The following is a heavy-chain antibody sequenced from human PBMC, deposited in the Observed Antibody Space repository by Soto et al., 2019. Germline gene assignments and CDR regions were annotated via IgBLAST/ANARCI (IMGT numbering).Heavy chain of an antibody. J-gene: IGHJ4*02. V-gene: IGHV1-18*01. CDR1: GYTFTSYG. CDR2: ISAYNGNT. D-gene: IGHD2-21*01. CDR3: ESGPEVIDY. Sequence: QVQLVQSGAEVKKPGASVKVSCKASGYTFTSYGINWVRQAPGQGLEWMGWISAYNGNTKYAQKLQGRVTMTTDTPTSTDYMRLRSLRSDDTAVYYCESGPEVIDYWGQGTLVTVSS.